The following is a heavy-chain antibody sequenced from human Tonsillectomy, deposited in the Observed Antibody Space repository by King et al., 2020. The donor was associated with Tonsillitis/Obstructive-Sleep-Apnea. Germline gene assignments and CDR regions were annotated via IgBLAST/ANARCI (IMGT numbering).Heavy chain of an antibody. V-gene: IGHV3-23*04. CDR2: ISGSGSST. J-gene: IGHJ4*02. CDR3: AKDHGDYAFDY. CDR1: GFTFSIYG. Sequence: VQLVESGGGLIQSGGSLRLSCAASGFTFSIYGMSWVRQAPGKGLEWVSGISGSGSSTYSADSVKGRFTISRDNSKSTLYLQMNSLRAEDTAVYYCAKDHGDYAFDYWGQGTLVTVSS. D-gene: IGHD4-17*01.